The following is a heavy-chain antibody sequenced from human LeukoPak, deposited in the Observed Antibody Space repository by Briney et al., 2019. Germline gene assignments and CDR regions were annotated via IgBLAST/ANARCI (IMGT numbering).Heavy chain of an antibody. D-gene: IGHD5-12*01. Sequence: GGSLRLSCSASGFTFSTYGMHWVRQAPGKGLEWVAYTRHDATNKYYVDSVKGRFTISRDNSKNTLYLQMNSLRDDDTAVYYCARVKEIYIGSDHLDYWGLGTLVTVSS. V-gene: IGHV3-30*02. CDR2: TRHDATNK. CDR1: GFTFSTYG. CDR3: ARVKEIYIGSDHLDY. J-gene: IGHJ4*02.